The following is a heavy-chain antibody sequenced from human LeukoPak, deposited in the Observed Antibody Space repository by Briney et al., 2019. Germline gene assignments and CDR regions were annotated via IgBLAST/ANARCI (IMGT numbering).Heavy chain of an antibody. J-gene: IGHJ4*02. V-gene: IGHV4-61*03. D-gene: IGHD3-10*01. CDR1: GDSVSNGNYY. CDR3: ARSQNYYGSGDY. CDR2: IYYTGKT. Sequence: SETLSLTCTVSGDSVSNGNYYWSWLRQPPGKALEWIGYIYYTGKTYYNPSLEGRATILVDTSRNHFSVKLSSVTAADTAVYYCARSQNYYGSGDYWSQGTLVTVSS.